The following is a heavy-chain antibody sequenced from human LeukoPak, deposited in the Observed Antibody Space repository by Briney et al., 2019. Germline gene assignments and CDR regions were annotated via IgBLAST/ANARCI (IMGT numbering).Heavy chain of an antibody. Sequence: ASVKVSCKASGYTFTGYYMHWVRQAPGQGLEWMGWINPNSGGTNYAQKFQGWVTMTRDTSISTAYMELSRLRSDDTAVYYCARGTTLGDPYYYYYGMDVWGQGTTVIVSS. CDR3: ARGTTLGDPYYYYYGMDV. CDR2: INPNSGGT. J-gene: IGHJ6*02. CDR1: GYTFTGYY. D-gene: IGHD3-16*01. V-gene: IGHV1-2*04.